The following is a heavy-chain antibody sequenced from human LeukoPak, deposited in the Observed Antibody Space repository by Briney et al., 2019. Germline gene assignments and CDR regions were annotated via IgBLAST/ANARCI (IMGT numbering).Heavy chain of an antibody. D-gene: IGHD2-2*01. CDR1: DGSISSGGYY. V-gene: IGHV4-31*03. J-gene: IGHJ3*02. Sequence: SETLSLTCTVSDGSISSGGYYWSWIRQHPGKGLEWIGYIYYSGSAYYNPSLKSRVSISVDTSENQFSLKLSSVTAADTAVYYCARGQDIVVVPAVPDAFDIWGQGTMITVSS. CDR2: IYYSGSA. CDR3: ARGQDIVVVPAVPDAFDI.